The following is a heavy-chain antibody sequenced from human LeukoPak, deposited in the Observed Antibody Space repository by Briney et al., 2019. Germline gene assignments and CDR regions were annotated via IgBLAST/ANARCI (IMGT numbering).Heavy chain of an antibody. D-gene: IGHD2-2*01. CDR3: ARGAVPAAIGGLVDY. Sequence: RGALRLSCAPSRFSFSSYEMHSVRPATGKGLEWVSAIGTAGDIYYPGSVQGRFTIPRENAKNSSYLQLNSLSDGDRAGYYCARGAVPAAIGGLVDYWGQRTLVTVSS. V-gene: IGHV3-13*01. J-gene: IGHJ4*02. CDR2: IGTAGDI. CDR1: RFSFSSYE.